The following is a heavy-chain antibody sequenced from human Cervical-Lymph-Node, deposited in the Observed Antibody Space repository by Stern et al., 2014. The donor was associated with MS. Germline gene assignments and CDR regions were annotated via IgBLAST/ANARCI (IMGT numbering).Heavy chain of an antibody. CDR1: GGSLRSYY. CDR2: IYYSWST. V-gene: IGHV4-59*01. CDR3: ARERPRSSFDY. Sequence: QLQLQESGPGLVKPSETLSLTCTVSGGSLRSYYWSWIRQPPGKGLEWIGHIYYSWSTNHQPSLKRRVTISVAPSNNQFPLKLSSVTAADTAVYYCARERPRSSFDYWGQGTLVTVSS. J-gene: IGHJ4*02.